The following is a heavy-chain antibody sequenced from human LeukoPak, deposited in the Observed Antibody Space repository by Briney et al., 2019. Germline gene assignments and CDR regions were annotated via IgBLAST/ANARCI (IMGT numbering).Heavy chain of an antibody. CDR2: ISSSSSYI. CDR1: GFTFSSYT. V-gene: IGHV3-21*01. CDR3: ARLLCGSGTYYSPSYGMDV. D-gene: IGHD3-10*01. Sequence: GGSLRLSCAASGFTFSSYTMNWVRQAPGKGLEWVSSISSSSSYIYYADSVKGRFTVSRDNAKNSLFLQMNSLGAEDTAVYYCARLLCGSGTYYSPSYGMDVWGQGTTVTVSS. J-gene: IGHJ6*02.